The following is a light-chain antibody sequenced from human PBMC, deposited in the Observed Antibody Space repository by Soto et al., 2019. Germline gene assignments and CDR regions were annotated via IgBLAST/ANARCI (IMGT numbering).Light chain of an antibody. CDR1: QSVSSSY. J-gene: IGKJ2*01. V-gene: IGKV3-20*01. CDR2: GAS. Sequence: EIVLTQSPGTLSLSPGERATLSCRASQSVSSSYLAWYQQKPDQAPRLLIYGASRRATGIPDRFSGSGSGTDVTLTISRLEPEDFAVYYCQQYGSSPPYTFGQGTKLEIK. CDR3: QQYGSSPPYT.